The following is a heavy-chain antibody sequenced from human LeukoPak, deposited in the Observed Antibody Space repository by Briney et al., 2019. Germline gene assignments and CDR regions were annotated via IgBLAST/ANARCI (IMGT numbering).Heavy chain of an antibody. V-gene: IGHV3-48*03. Sequence: GGSLSLFCAASGFTFSSYEMNWVRQAPGKGLEWVSKISSSGSAIYYADSVKGRFTISRDNAKSTLYLQLNSLRAEDTAVYYCARGGSLGYWGQGTLVTVSS. J-gene: IGHJ4*02. D-gene: IGHD6-19*01. CDR3: ARGGSLGY. CDR2: ISSSGSAI. CDR1: GFTFSSYE.